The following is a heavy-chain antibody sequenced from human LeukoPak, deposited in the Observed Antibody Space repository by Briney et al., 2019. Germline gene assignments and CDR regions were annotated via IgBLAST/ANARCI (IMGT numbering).Heavy chain of an antibody. CDR3: ARRVISEFSIDKGNWLDP. D-gene: IGHD3-3*02. CDR1: GGTFSSYA. J-gene: IGHJ5*02. CDR2: IIPILGIA. V-gene: IGHV1-69*04. Sequence: GSSVKVSCKASGGTFSSYAISWVRQAPGQGLEWMGRIIPILGIANYAQKFQGRVTITADKSTSTAYMELSSLRSEDTAVYYCARRVISEFSIDKGNWLDPWGQGTLVTVSS.